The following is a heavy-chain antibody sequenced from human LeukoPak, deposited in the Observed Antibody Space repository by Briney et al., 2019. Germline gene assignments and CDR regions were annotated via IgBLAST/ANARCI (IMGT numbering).Heavy chain of an antibody. V-gene: IGHV4-59*12. CDR3: ARAYSSGPQYYFDY. CDR1: GGSISSYY. J-gene: IGHJ4*02. Sequence: SETLSLTCTVSGGSISSYYWSWIRQPPGKGLEWIGYIYYSGSTNYNPSLKSRVTISVDTSKNQFSLKLSSVTAADTAVYYCARAYSSGPQYYFDYWGQGTLVTVSS. CDR2: IYYSGST. D-gene: IGHD6-19*01.